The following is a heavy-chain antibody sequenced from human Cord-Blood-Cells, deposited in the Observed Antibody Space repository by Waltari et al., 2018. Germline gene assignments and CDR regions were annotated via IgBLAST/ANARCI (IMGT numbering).Heavy chain of an antibody. J-gene: IGHJ6*02. CDR3: ASLNYYYYYGMDV. V-gene: IGHV4-34*01. CDR1: GGSFGGYY. CDR2: INHSGST. Sequence: QVQLQQWGAGLLKPSETLSLTCAVYGGSFGGYYWSWIRQPPGKGLEWIGEINHSGSTNYNPSLKSRVTISVDTSKNQFSLKLSSVTAADTAVYYCASLNYYYYYGMDVWGQGTTVTVSS.